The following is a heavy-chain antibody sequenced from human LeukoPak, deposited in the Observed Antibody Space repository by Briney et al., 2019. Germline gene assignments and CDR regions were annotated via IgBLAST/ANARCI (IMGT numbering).Heavy chain of an antibody. J-gene: IGHJ4*02. CDR3: ARDYYDSSGPPDY. V-gene: IGHV3-66*01. Sequence: GGSLRLSCAASGFTVSSNYMSWVRQAPGKGLEWVSVIYSGGSTYYADSVKGRFTISRDNSKNTLYLQMNSLRAEDTAVYYCARDYYDSSGPPDYWGQGTLVTVSS. D-gene: IGHD3-22*01. CDR1: GFTVSSNY. CDR2: IYSGGST.